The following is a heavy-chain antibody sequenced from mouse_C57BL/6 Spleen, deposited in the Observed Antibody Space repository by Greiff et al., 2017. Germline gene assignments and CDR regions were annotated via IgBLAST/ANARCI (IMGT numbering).Heavy chain of an antibody. CDR1: GYTFTDYY. J-gene: IGHJ1*03. Sequence: QVHVKQSGPELVKPGASVTISCKASGYTFTDYYINWVKQRPGQGLEWIGWIFPGSGSTYYNEKFKGKATLTVDKSSSTAYMLLSSLTSEDSAVYFCAREGKGRYFDVWGTGTTVTVSS. CDR2: IFPGSGST. V-gene: IGHV1-75*01. CDR3: AREGKGRYFDV.